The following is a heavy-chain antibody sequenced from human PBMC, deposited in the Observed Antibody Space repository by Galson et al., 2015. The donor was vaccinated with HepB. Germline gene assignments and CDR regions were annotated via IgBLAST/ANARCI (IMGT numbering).Heavy chain of an antibody. CDR1: GYTFTSYY. CDR2: INPSGGST. Sequence: SVKVSCKASGYTFTSYYMHWVRQAPGQGLEWMGIINPSGGSTSYAQKLQGRVTMTRDTSTSTVYMELSSLRSEDTAVYYCARVAKGVVSGFVFDYWGQGTLVTVSS. J-gene: IGHJ4*02. CDR3: ARVAKGVVSGFVFDY. V-gene: IGHV1-46*04. D-gene: IGHD3-3*01.